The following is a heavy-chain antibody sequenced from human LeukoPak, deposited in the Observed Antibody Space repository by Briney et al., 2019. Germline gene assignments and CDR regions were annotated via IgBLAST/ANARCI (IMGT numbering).Heavy chain of an antibody. CDR2: IKSKTDGGTT. V-gene: IGHV3-15*01. J-gene: IGHJ4*02. CDR1: GFTFSNAW. D-gene: IGHD6-13*01. CDR3: TSETIAAAGYYFDY. Sequence: GGSLRLSCAASGFTFSNAWMSWVRQAPGKGLEWVGRIKSKTDGGTTDYAAPVKGRFTISRDDSKNTLYLQMNSLKTEDTAVYYCTSETIAAAGYYFDYWGQGTLVTVSS.